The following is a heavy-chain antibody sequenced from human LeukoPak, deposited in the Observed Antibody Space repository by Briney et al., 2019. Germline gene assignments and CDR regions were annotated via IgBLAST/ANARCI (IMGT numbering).Heavy chain of an antibody. D-gene: IGHD5-18*01. CDR1: GYTFTSYG. CDR2: ISAYNGNT. CDR3: ARESRLPHILGSYYYGMDV. J-gene: IGHJ6*02. V-gene: IGHV1-18*01. Sequence: GASVKVSCKASGYTFTSYGISWMRQAPGQGLEWMGWISAYNGNTNYAQKLQGRVTMTADTSTSTAYMELRSLRSDDTAVYYCARESRLPHILGSYYYGMDVWGQGTTVTVSS.